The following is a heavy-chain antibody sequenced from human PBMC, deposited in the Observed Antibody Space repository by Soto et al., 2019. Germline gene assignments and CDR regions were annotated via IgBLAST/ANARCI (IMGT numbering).Heavy chain of an antibody. D-gene: IGHD2-21*02. CDR3: ARDRNAYFICDCHSNAFDI. J-gene: IGHJ3*02. Sequence: TCVDLGGRLINGKYNLTWILQPRLKLLEWLGYFYYSGSTFYSTSLKSRVTISVDTSKNQFCLKLSSVTAAHTAVYYCARDRNAYFICDCHSNAFDIGGQSTMLTVSS. CDR1: GGRLINGKYN. CDR2: FYYSGST. V-gene: IGHV4-31*11.